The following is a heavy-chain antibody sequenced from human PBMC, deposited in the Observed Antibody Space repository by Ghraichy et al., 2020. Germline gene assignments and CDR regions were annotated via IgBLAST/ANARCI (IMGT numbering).Heavy chain of an antibody. J-gene: IGHJ4*02. CDR2: ISYDGSTK. D-gene: IGHD3-22*01. Sequence: GGSLRLSCAASGFTFSSYGMHWVRQAPGKGLEWVSFISYDGSTKYYADSVKGRFTISRDNSKNTLYLQMNSLRAEDTAVYYCAKARLDYYDSSGYYSGFDYWGQGTMVTVSS. CDR1: GFTFSSYG. V-gene: IGHV3-30*18. CDR3: AKARLDYYDSSGYYSGFDY.